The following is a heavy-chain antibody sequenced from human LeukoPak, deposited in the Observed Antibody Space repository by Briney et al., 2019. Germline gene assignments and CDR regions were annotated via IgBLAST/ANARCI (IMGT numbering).Heavy chain of an antibody. D-gene: IGHD3-10*01. CDR3: AGSYGSGSHYAYYSYGMDV. Sequence: SRTLSLTCTVSGGSISSYYWSWIRQPAGKGLEWSGRIYNSGTTNYNPSLKSRVTMSVDTSKNQFSLKLSSVTAADTAVYYCAGSYGSGSHYAYYSYGMDVWGQGTTVTVS. J-gene: IGHJ6*02. CDR1: GGSISSYY. CDR2: IYNSGTT. V-gene: IGHV4-4*07.